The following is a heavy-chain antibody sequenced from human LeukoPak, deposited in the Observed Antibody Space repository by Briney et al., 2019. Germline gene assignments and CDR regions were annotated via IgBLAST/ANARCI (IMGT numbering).Heavy chain of an antibody. Sequence: ASVKVSCKASGYTFTGYYIHWVRQAPGQGLEWMGWINPNINGTNYAQKFQGRVTMTGDRSISTAYMELSRLRSDDTAVYYCARAPEDWYYYDSSGLDYWGQGTLVTVSS. V-gene: IGHV1-2*02. D-gene: IGHD3-22*01. CDR1: GYTFTGYY. J-gene: IGHJ4*02. CDR2: INPNINGT. CDR3: ARAPEDWYYYDSSGLDY.